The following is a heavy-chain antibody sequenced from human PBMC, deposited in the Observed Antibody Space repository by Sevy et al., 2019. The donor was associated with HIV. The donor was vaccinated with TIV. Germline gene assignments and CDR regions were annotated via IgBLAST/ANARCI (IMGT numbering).Heavy chain of an antibody. CDR3: VRDKGVIVVSTAISRGFDP. V-gene: IGHV1-2*02. CDR1: GYTFTGYY. Sequence: ASVKVSCKASGYTFTGYYIHWVRQAPGQGLEWMGWVNPNSGGTNYAQKFQGRVTMTRDTSISTAYMELSRLTSDDTAVYFCVRDKGVIVVSTAISRGFDPWGQGTLVTVSS. J-gene: IGHJ5*02. CDR2: VNPNSGGT. D-gene: IGHD2-2*01.